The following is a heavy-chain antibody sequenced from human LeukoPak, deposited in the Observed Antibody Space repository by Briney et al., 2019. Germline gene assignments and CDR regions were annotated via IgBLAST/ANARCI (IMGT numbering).Heavy chain of an antibody. CDR3: AREDSWYSLDY. CDR1: GGSFSSYY. V-gene: IGHV4-4*07. D-gene: IGHD6-13*01. J-gene: IGHJ4*02. CDR2: IYTTGSA. Sequence: KTSETLSLTCTVSGGSFSSYYWIWIRQPAGKGLEWIGRIYTTGSANYSPSLRSRVTMSVDTSKNQFSLKLSSVTAADTAVYYCAREDSWYSLDYWGQGTLVTVSS.